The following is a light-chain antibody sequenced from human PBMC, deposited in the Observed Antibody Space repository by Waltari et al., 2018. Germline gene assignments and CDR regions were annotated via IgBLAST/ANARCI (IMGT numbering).Light chain of an antibody. Sequence: QTVVTQEPSLSVSPGGTVTLTCALTSGSVSTHSYATWYQQTPGQPPRTLVYKGSSRSSGVPDRFSGSIFGNKAALTITGAQADDECNYYCALYMGSGIWVFGGGTKLTVL. CDR1: SGSVSTHSY. J-gene: IGLJ3*02. CDR2: KGS. V-gene: IGLV8-61*01. CDR3: ALYMGSGIWV.